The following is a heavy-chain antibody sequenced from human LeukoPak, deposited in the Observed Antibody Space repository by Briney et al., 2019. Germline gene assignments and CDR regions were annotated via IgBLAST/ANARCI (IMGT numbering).Heavy chain of an antibody. D-gene: IGHD3-22*01. CDR2: ISGSGGST. CDR3: AKDLSFRYYDSSGYSPRFDY. J-gene: IGHJ4*02. Sequence: GGSLRLSCTASGFTFGDYAMSWVRQAPGKGLEWVSAISGSGGSTYYADSVKGRFTISRDNSKNTLYLQMNSLGAEDTAVYYCAKDLSFRYYDSSGYSPRFDYWGQGTLVTVSS. V-gene: IGHV3-23*01. CDR1: GFTFGDYA.